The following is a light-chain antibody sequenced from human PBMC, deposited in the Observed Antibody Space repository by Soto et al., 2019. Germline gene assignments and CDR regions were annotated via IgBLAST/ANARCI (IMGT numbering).Light chain of an antibody. CDR3: QQYDNYSAA. Sequence: DIQMTQSPSTLSASVGDRVTISCRASQSISSWLAWYQQKPGKAPKFLIYNASTLKSGVPSRFSGSGSGTEFTLTISSLQPDDFATYYCQQYDNYSAAFGGGTKVEI. CDR1: QSISSW. V-gene: IGKV1-5*01. J-gene: IGKJ4*01. CDR2: NAS.